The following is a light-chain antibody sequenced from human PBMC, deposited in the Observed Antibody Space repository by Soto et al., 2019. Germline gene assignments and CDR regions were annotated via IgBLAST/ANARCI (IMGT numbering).Light chain of an antibody. V-gene: IGLV2-14*03. CDR1: SSDVGAFNF. CDR3: TSHTTTSPPVL. Sequence: QSVLTQPASVSESPGQSITISCTGTSSDVGAFNFVSWYQQHPGKAPKLMIYDVRHRPSGVSDRFSGSKSGNTASLTIYGLQAEDEADYYCTSHTTTSPPVLFGGGTKLTVL. CDR2: DVR. J-gene: IGLJ2*01.